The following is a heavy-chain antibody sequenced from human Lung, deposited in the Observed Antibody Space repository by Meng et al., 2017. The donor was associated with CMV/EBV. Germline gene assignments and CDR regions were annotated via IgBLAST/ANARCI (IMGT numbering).Heavy chain of an antibody. CDR2: IRVYNGDT. V-gene: IGHV1-18*01. Sequence: FTSYGINGVRQAPGQGLEWMGWIRVYNGDTKYAQKFQGRVTMTTDTSTSTAYMELRSLRSDDTAVYYCARRGPSYCGVDCLAWFDPWGQGTLVTVSS. CDR1: FTSYG. CDR3: ARRGPSYCGVDCLAWFDP. D-gene: IGHD2-21*01. J-gene: IGHJ5*02.